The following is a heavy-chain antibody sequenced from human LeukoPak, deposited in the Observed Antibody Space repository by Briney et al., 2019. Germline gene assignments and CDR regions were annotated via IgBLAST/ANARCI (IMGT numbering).Heavy chain of an antibody. D-gene: IGHD6-13*01. CDR3: ARDYATAAGTPLDN. Sequence: GGSLRLSCAASGFTFSRYSMNWVRQAPGKGLEWVSYISSSSSTIYYADSVKGRFTMSRDNAKNSLYLQMNSLRDEDTAVYYCARDYATAAGTPLDNWGQGTLVTVSS. V-gene: IGHV3-48*02. CDR2: ISSSSSTI. CDR1: GFTFSRYS. J-gene: IGHJ4*02.